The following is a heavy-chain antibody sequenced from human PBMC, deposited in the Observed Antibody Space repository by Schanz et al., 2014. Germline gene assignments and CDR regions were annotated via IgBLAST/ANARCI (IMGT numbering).Heavy chain of an antibody. CDR1: GFTLSSYG. CDR2: INSDGTKR. D-gene: IGHD2-21*01. V-gene: IGHV3-33*08. J-gene: IGHJ3*02. Sequence: VQLLESGGGLVQPGGSLRLSCAASGFTLSSYGMHWVRQAPGKGLEWVAFINSDGTKRFYADSVKSRFTISRYNSRNTLYLQMNSLRAEDTAVYYCARDGYSVVVISPTESFDIWGQGTMVTVSP. CDR3: ARDGYSVVVISPTESFDI.